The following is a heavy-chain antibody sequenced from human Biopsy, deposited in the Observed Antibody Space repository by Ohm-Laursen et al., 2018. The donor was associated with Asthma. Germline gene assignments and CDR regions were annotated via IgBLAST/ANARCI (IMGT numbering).Heavy chain of an antibody. CDR3: ARCQVGYSSGWSLLLKKIYYSGMDV. D-gene: IGHD6-19*01. Sequence: SSVKVSCKAPGGTFSNFAISWVRQAPGQGLEWLGGIMTVFGTTNYAQKFQGRVTITADQSTSTAYMEVTSLRSEDTAIYYCARCQVGYSSGWSLLLKKIYYSGMDVWGQGTAVTVSS. CDR2: IMTVFGTT. J-gene: IGHJ6*02. CDR1: GGTFSNFA. V-gene: IGHV1-69*01.